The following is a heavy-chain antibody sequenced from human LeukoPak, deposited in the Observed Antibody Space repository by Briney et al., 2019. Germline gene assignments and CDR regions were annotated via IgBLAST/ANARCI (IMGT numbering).Heavy chain of an antibody. J-gene: IGHJ6*02. CDR1: GFTFSGYN. Sequence: GGSLRLSCAASGFTFSGYNMNWIRQAPGKGLEWVSYISSSSSTIYYADSVKGRFTISRDNAKNSLYLQMNSLRAEDTAVYYCARCISFYGSYYYGMDVSGQGTTVTVSS. V-gene: IGHV3-48*04. CDR3: ARCISFYGSYYYGMDV. CDR2: ISSSSSTI. D-gene: IGHD2-2*01.